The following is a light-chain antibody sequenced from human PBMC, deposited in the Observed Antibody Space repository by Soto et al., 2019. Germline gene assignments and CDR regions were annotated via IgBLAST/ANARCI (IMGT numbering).Light chain of an antibody. CDR1: RRGSSSY. V-gene: IGKV3-20*01. CDR2: GVS. CDR3: QQYDISPWT. J-gene: IGKJ1*01. Sequence: WTRCPIPMTLSPASLAAPSGKARRRGSSSYLAWYRQKPGQAPSLLIYGVSSRATGIPDRFSGSGSGTDFTLTISRLEPEDFAVYYCQQYDISPWTFGQGTKVDIK.